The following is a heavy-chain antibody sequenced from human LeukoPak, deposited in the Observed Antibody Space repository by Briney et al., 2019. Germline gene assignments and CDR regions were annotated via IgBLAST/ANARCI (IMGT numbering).Heavy chain of an antibody. CDR1: GYTFTGYY. Sequence: ASVKVSCKASGYTFTGYYMHWVRQAPGQGLEWMGWINPDSGGTNCTQKFQGRVTMTRDTSISTAYMELSRLRSDDTAVYYCARGGPGAATDAFDIWGQGTMVTVSS. CDR2: INPDSGGT. J-gene: IGHJ3*02. CDR3: ARGGPGAATDAFDI. D-gene: IGHD2-15*01. V-gene: IGHV1-2*02.